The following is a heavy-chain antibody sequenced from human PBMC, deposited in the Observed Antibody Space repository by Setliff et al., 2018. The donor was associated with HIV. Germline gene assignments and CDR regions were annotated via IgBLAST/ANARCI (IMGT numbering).Heavy chain of an antibody. CDR3: ARQTWEYYDTLTGYYMSPKNFDS. CDR1: GGSINRSNYY. Sequence: PSETLSLTCTVPGGSINRSNYYWGWIRQPPGKGLEWIGTISYTGSTYYDPPLKSRVTISLDTSKNQFFLKLSSLTAPDTAIYYCARQTWEYYDTLTGYYMSPKNFDSWGQGTLVTVSS. V-gene: IGHV4-39*01. D-gene: IGHD3-9*01. CDR2: ISYTGST. J-gene: IGHJ4*02.